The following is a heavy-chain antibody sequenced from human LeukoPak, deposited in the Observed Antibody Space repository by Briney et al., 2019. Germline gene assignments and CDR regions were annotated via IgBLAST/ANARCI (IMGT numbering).Heavy chain of an antibody. Sequence: PSETLSLTCAVYGGSFSGYYWSWIRQPPEKGLEWIGEINHSGSTNYNPSLKSRVTISVDTSKNQFSLKLSSVTAADTAVYYCARGRRYCSSTSCYRSPRYAFDIWGQGTMVTVSS. CDR2: INHSGST. D-gene: IGHD2-2*02. CDR1: GGSFSGYY. J-gene: IGHJ3*02. CDR3: ARGRRYCSSTSCYRSPRYAFDI. V-gene: IGHV4-34*01.